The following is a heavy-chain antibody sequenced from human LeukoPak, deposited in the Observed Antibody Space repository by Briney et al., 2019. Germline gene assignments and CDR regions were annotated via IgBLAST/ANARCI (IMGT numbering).Heavy chain of an antibody. V-gene: IGHV4-34*01. CDR2: INHSGST. J-gene: IGHJ4*02. CDR3: ARGHYYGSGSYRKTYYFDY. Sequence: SETLSLTCTVSGGSISSYYWSWIRQPPGKGLEWIGEINHSGSTNYNPSLKSRVTISVDTSKNQFSLKLSSVTAADTAVYYCARGHYYGSGSYRKTYYFDYWGQGTLVTVSS. CDR1: GGSISSYY. D-gene: IGHD3-10*01.